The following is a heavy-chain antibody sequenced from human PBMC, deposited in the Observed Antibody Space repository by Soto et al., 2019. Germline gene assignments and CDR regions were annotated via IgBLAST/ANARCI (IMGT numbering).Heavy chain of an antibody. CDR1: GFTVINTY. CDR3: ARALPVAKGGFDP. J-gene: IGHJ5*02. CDR2: IYTAGGT. V-gene: IGHV3-53*02. Sequence: EVQLVETGGGLIQPGGSLRLSCAASGFTVINTYMTWVRQPPGKGLECVSVIYTAGGTNYADSVKGRFIISRDNSKNTLYLQMNSLRAEDTAVYYCARALPVAKGGFDPWGQGTLVTVSS. D-gene: IGHD2-2*01.